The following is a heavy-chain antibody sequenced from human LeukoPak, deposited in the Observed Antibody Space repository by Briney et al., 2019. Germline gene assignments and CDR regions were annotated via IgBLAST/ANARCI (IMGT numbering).Heavy chain of an antibody. CDR1: GYTFTTFD. V-gene: IGHV1-2*02. CDR2: INPNTGGT. Sequence: ASVKVSCKASGYTFTTFDINWVRQAPGQGLEWMGCINPNTGGTNYALKFQGRVTMTSDTSTTTAYMGLSSLSSDDTAVYFCSRSSAAAGAVGYWGQGTLVTVSS. CDR3: SRSSAAAGAVGY. D-gene: IGHD6-13*01. J-gene: IGHJ4*02.